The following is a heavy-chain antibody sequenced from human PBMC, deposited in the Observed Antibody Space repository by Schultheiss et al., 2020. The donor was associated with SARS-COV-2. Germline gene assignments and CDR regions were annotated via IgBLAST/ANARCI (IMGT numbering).Heavy chain of an antibody. CDR2: IYPGDSDT. CDR3: ARLSYYGSGNDYSGYFALDV. J-gene: IGHJ6*02. CDR1: GYSFPSYW. Sequence: GESLKISCKGSGYSFPSYWIGWVRQMPGKGLEWMGIIYPGDSDTRYSPSFQGHVTISADKSISTAYLHWSSLKASDTAMYYCARLSYYGSGNDYSGYFALDVWGQGTTVTVSS. D-gene: IGHD3-10*01. V-gene: IGHV5-51*01.